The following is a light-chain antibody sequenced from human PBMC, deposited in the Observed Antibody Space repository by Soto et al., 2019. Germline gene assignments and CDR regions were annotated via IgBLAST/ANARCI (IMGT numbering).Light chain of an antibody. CDR2: GAS. J-gene: IGKJ5*01. Sequence: EIMLSLSLVTLSVNPGERATLSCRASRSVINNLAWYQQKPGQAPRLLMYGASTGATGFPARFSGNGSGTDFTLTISSLQSEDFAVYYCQQYHNWPITFGQRRLLEVK. CDR1: RSVINN. CDR3: QQYHNWPIT. V-gene: IGKV3-15*01.